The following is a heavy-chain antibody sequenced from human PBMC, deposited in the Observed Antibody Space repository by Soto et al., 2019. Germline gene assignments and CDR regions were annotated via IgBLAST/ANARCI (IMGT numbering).Heavy chain of an antibody. J-gene: IGHJ4*02. CDR3: ARGYDILTGPPDY. Sequence: SETLSLTCTVPGGSVNIGTYYWSWIRQPPGKGLEWIGIIHYSGSTNYNPSLKGRVIISADTSKNQFSLKLTSVTAADTAVYYCARGYDILTGPPDYWGQGTLVTVSS. CDR2: IHYSGST. V-gene: IGHV4-61*01. CDR1: GGSVNIGTYY. D-gene: IGHD3-9*01.